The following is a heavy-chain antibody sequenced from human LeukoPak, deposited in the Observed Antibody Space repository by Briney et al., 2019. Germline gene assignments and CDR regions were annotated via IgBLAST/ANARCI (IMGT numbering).Heavy chain of an antibody. Sequence: SVKVSCKASGGTFSSYAISWVRQAPGQGLEWMGGIIPIFGTANYAQKFQGRVTITTDESTSTAYMELSRLRSDDTAVYYCARDQEDGRFDPWGQGTLVTVSS. CDR2: IIPIFGTA. CDR3: ARDQEDGRFDP. V-gene: IGHV1-69*05. CDR1: GGTFSSYA. J-gene: IGHJ5*02.